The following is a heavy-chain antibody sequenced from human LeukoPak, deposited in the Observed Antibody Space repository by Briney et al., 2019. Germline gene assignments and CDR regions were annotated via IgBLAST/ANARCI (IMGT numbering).Heavy chain of an antibody. J-gene: IGHJ4*02. CDR3: ARVLHKRNYDSSVYYGY. V-gene: IGHV3-48*03. D-gene: IGHD3-22*01. CDR2: ISSSGSTI. Sequence: GGSLRLSCAASGFTFSSYEMNWVRQAPRKGLEWVSYISSSGSTIYYADSVKGRFTISRDNAKNSLYLQMNSLRAEDTAVYYCARVLHKRNYDSSVYYGYWGQGSLVTVSS. CDR1: GFTFSSYE.